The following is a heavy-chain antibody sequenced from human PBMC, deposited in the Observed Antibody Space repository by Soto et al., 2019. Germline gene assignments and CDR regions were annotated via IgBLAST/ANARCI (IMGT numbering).Heavy chain of an antibody. V-gene: IGHV4-59*08. D-gene: IGHD3-10*01. Sequence: QVQLQESGPGLVKPSETLSLTCTVSGGSISSYYWSWIRQPPGKGLEWIGYIYYSGSTNYNPSLKSRVTISVDTSKNQFSLKLSSVTAADTAVYYCARRANYYGSGSYHNYYYMDVWGKGTTVTVSS. CDR2: IYYSGST. CDR1: GGSISSYY. CDR3: ARRANYYGSGSYHNYYYMDV. J-gene: IGHJ6*03.